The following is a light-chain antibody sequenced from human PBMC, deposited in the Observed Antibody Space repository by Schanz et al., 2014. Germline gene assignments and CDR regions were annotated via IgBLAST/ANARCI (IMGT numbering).Light chain of an antibody. CDR1: SSDVGSYNL. CDR2: EGN. J-gene: IGLJ2*01. CDR3: SSYAGSNIVV. V-gene: IGLV2-14*02. Sequence: QSALTQPASVSGSPGQSITISCTGTSSDVGSYNLVSWYQQHPGKAPKLMIYEGNKRPSGVSNRFSGSKSGNTASLTISGLQAEDEADYYCSSYAGSNIVVFGGGTKVTVL.